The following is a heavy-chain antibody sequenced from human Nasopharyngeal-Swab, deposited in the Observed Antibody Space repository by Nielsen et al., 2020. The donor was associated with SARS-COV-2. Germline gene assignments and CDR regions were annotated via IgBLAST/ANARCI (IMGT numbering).Heavy chain of an antibody. CDR2: ISSSSSYI. V-gene: IGHV3-21*01. J-gene: IGHJ6*02. CDR3: ARDGLDYDFWSAYFMDV. Sequence: GESLKISCAASGFTFNSYSMIWVRQVPGKGLEWVSSISSSSSYIYYADSVKGRITISRDNAKNSLYLQINSLRAEDTAVYYCARDGLDYDFWSAYFMDVWGQGTTVTVSS. D-gene: IGHD3-3*01. CDR1: GFTFNSYS.